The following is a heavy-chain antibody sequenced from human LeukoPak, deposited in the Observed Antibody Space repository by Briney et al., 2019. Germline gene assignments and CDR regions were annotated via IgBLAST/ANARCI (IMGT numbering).Heavy chain of an antibody. CDR2: ISYSGST. D-gene: IGHD3-22*01. J-gene: IGHJ3*02. CDR3: ASRDDSSGPLDAFDI. V-gene: IGHV4-31*03. Sequence: SQTLSLTCTVSGDSISSSPYYWTWIRQYPGKGLEWIGYISYSGSTSYDPSLKTRVTISADTSKNQFSLKLSSVTAADAAVYYCASRDDSSGPLDAFDIWGQGTMVTVSS. CDR1: GDSISSSPYY.